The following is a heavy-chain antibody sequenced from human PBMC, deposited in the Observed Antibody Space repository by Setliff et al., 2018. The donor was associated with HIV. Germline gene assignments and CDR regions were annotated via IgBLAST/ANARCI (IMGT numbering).Heavy chain of an antibody. V-gene: IGHV1-18*01. Sequence: ASVKVSCKTSGYTFTSYGISWVRQAPGQGLEWMGWISVYNGNTNYAQKLQGRVTMTTDTSTSTAYMELRSLRSDDTAVYYCARTVWFGEPYYFDYWGQGTLVTVSS. CDR1: GYTFTSYG. D-gene: IGHD3-10*01. CDR2: ISVYNGNT. J-gene: IGHJ4*02. CDR3: ARTVWFGEPYYFDY.